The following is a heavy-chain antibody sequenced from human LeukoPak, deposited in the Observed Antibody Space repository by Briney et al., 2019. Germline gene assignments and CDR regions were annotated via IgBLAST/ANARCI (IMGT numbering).Heavy chain of an antibody. V-gene: IGHV4-34*01. CDR3: AGGTTVTTSDY. CDR2: INHSGST. J-gene: IGHJ4*02. CDR1: GGSFSGYY. Sequence: KPSETLSLTCAVYGGSFSGYYWSWIRQPPGKGLEWIGEINHSGSTNYNPSLKSRVTISVDTSKNQFSLKLSSVTAADTAVYYCAGGTTVTTSDYWGQGTLVTVSS. D-gene: IGHD4-17*01.